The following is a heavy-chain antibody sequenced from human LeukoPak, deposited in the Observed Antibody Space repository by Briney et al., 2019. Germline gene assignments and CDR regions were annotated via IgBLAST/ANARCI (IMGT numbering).Heavy chain of an antibody. V-gene: IGHV4-59*01. CDR1: GGSIRSYY. D-gene: IGHD3-3*01. CDR3: AREGYYTKAFDI. CDR2: IYYSGST. J-gene: IGHJ3*02. Sequence: SSETLSLTCTVSGGSIRSYYWSWIRQPPGKGLEWIGYIYYSGSTNYNPSLKSRVTISVDTSKNQFSLKLSSVTAADTAVYYCAREGYYTKAFDIWGQGTMVTVSS.